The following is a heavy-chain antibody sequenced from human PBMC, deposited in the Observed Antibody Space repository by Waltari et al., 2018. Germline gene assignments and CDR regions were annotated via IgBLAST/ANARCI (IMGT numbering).Heavy chain of an antibody. CDR1: GFTFSSSS. J-gene: IGHJ4*02. CDR2: ISSSSSYI. Sequence: EVQLVESGGGLVKPGGSLRLSCAASGFTFSSSSMNWVRQAPGKGLEWVSSISSSSSYIYYADSVKGRFTISRDNAKNSLYLQMNSLRAEDTAVYYCARTKGYSYGSFDYWGQGTLVTVSS. D-gene: IGHD5-18*01. CDR3: ARTKGYSYGSFDY. V-gene: IGHV3-21*01.